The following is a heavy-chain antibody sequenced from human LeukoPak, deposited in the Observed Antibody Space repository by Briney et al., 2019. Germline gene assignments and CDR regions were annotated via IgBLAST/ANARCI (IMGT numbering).Heavy chain of an antibody. Sequence: GGSLRLSCAASGFTFSNAWMSWVRQAPGKGLEWVGRIKSKTDGGTTDYAAPVKGRFTISRDDSKNTLYLQMNSLKTEDTAVYYCTTDLLLSSVTTLGFDYWGQGTLVTVSS. D-gene: IGHD4-17*01. CDR3: TTDLLLSSVTTLGFDY. J-gene: IGHJ4*02. CDR2: IKSKTDGGTT. V-gene: IGHV3-15*01. CDR1: GFTFSNAW.